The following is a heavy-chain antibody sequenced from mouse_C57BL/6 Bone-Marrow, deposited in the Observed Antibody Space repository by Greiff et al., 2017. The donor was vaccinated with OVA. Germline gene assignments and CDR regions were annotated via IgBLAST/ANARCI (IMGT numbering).Heavy chain of an antibody. CDR1: GFTFSSYA. Sequence: DVKLVESGAGLVKPGGSLKLSCAASGFTFSSYAMSWVRQTPEKRLEWVAYISSGGDYIYYADTVKGRFTISRDNARNTLYLQMSSLKSEDTAMYYCTVYYGSRNWYFDVWGTGTTVTVSS. V-gene: IGHV5-9-1*02. CDR3: TVYYGSRNWYFDV. J-gene: IGHJ1*03. D-gene: IGHD1-1*01. CDR2: ISSGGDYI.